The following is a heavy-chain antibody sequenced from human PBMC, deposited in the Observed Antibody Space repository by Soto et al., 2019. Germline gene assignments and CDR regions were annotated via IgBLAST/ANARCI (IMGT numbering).Heavy chain of an antibody. J-gene: IGHJ4*02. CDR1: GGSDSSGLCN. Sequence: SETLSLTCTVSGGSDSSGLCNWSWIRQPPGKTLDLIGYIYYTGSTNYNPSLKSRVTMSVDTSQNQFSLHLTSVTAADTAVYYCAGGPRSCSGGSCYQLDSWGQGTLVTVSP. V-gene: IGHV4-61*01. CDR2: IYYTGST. CDR3: AGGPRSCSGGSCYQLDS. D-gene: IGHD2-15*01.